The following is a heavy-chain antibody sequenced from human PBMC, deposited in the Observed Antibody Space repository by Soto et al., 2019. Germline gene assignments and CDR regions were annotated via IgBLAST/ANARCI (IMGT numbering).Heavy chain of an antibody. CDR3: ARLTPGYSSGWFIDY. CDR2: IYYSGST. Sequence: SETLSLTCTVSGGSISSGDYYWSWIRQPPGKGLEWIGYIYYSGSTYYNPSLKSRVTISVDTSKNQFSLKLSSVTAADTAVYYCARLTPGYSSGWFIDYWGQGTLVTVS. V-gene: IGHV4-30-4*01. CDR1: GGSISSGDYY. D-gene: IGHD6-19*01. J-gene: IGHJ4*02.